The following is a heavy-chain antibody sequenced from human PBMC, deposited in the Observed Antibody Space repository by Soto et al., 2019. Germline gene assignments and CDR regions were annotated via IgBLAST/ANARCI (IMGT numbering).Heavy chain of an antibody. J-gene: IGHJ4*02. CDR3: ARGGVSTRTFDY. V-gene: IGHV5-51*01. D-gene: IGHD3-3*01. Sequence: GASMKISGKCAGYNFAVYCIAWVLQMPGKGLELMGIIYPSDSDTRYRPSFQGQVTISADKSISSAYLQWSSLRASDTAMYYCARGGVSTRTFDYWGQRPPVTVYS. CDR1: GYNFAVYC. CDR2: IYPSDSDT.